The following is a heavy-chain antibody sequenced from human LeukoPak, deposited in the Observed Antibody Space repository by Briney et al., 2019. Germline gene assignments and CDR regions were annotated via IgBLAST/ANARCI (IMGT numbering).Heavy chain of an antibody. Sequence: GAALQISSNGACYSFTSYWIGWVRRLPGKEGEWMGIIYPGDSDTRYSPSFQGQVTISADKSLSTAYLQWSSLKASDTAMYYCARLAYEVVAATRGVFDYWGQGTLVTVSS. CDR2: IYPGDSDT. D-gene: IGHD2-15*01. CDR1: CYSFTSYW. J-gene: IGHJ4*02. V-gene: IGHV5-51*01. CDR3: ARLAYEVVAATRGVFDY.